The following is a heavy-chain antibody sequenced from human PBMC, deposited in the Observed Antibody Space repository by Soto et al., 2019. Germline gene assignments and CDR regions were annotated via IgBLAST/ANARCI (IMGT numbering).Heavy chain of an antibody. CDR1: GFTFSSYA. J-gene: IGHJ4*02. V-gene: IGHV3-30-3*01. D-gene: IGHD6-6*01. CDR3: ASVAEYSSSSDPFDY. Sequence: GGSLRLSCAASGFTFSSYAMHWVRQAPGKGLEWVAVISYDGSNKYYADSVKGRFTISRDNSKNTLYLQMNSLRAEDTAVYYCASVAEYSSSSDPFDYWGQETLVTVSS. CDR2: ISYDGSNK.